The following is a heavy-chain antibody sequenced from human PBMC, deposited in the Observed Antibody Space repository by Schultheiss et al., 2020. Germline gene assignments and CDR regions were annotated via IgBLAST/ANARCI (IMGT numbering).Heavy chain of an antibody. CDR3: TTLFPSADGGPSFDY. D-gene: IGHD2-21*01. J-gene: IGHJ4*02. V-gene: IGHV3-15*01. CDR1: GFTFSNAW. CDR2: IKSKTDGGTT. Sequence: GGSLRLSCAASGFTFSNAWMSWVRQAPGKGLEWVGRIKSKTDGGTTDYAAPVKGRFTISRDDSKNTLYLQMNSLKTEDTAVYYCTTLFPSADGGPSFDYWGKGTLVTVSS.